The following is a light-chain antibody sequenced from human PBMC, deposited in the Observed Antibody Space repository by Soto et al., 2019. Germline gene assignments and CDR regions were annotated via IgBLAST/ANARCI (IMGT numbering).Light chain of an antibody. V-gene: IGKV3-20*01. CDR3: QQYGRP. CDR1: QSVTSDY. CDR2: GAS. Sequence: EIVLTQSPGTLSLSPGERATLSCRASQSVTSDYLAWYQQKPGQAPRLLIHGASSRATGIPDRVSGSGSGTDFTLTISRLEPEDFAVYYCQQYGRPFGQGTKVEIK. J-gene: IGKJ1*01.